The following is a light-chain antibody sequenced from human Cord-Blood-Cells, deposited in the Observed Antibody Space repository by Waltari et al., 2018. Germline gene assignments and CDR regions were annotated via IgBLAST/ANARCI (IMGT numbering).Light chain of an antibody. CDR1: KLGDKY. J-gene: IGLJ2*01. CDR3: QAWDSSTPAVV. CDR2: QDS. Sequence: SYELTQPPSVSVSPGQTASITCSGDKLGDKYACWYQQKPGQSPVLVIYQDSKRPSGIPERFAGSNSGNTATLTISGTQAMDEADYCCQAWDSSTPAVVFGGGTKLTVL. V-gene: IGLV3-1*01.